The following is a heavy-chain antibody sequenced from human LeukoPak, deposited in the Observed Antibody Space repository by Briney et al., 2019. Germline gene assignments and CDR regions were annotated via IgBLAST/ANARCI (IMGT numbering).Heavy chain of an antibody. Sequence: PSETLSLTCAVSGYSISSGYYWGWIRQPPGKGLEWIGSIYHSGSTYYNPSLKSRVTISVDTSKNQFSLKLSSVTAADTAVYYCARVGMITFGGVADYFDYWGRGTLVTVSS. CDR1: GYSISSGYY. J-gene: IGHJ4*02. CDR3: ARVGMITFGGVADYFDY. CDR2: IYHSGST. V-gene: IGHV4-38-2*01. D-gene: IGHD3-16*01.